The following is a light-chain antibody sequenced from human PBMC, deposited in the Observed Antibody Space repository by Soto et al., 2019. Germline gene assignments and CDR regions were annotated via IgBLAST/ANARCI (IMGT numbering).Light chain of an antibody. V-gene: IGLV2-14*01. CDR2: EVN. CDR1: SSDVGGYNY. CDR3: SSYTSDTSPYV. J-gene: IGLJ1*01. Sequence: QSVLTQPASVSGSPGQSITISGTGTSSDVGGYNYVSWYQLHPGKAPKLIIYEVNNRPSGLSNRFSGSKSGNTASLTISGLQADDEGDYYCSSYTSDTSPYVFGTGTKVTVL.